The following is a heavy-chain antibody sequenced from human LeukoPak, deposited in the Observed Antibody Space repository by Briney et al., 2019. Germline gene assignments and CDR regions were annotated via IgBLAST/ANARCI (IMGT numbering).Heavy chain of an antibody. D-gene: IGHD3-10*01. V-gene: IGHV3-9*03. CDR1: GFTFSSYA. CDR2: ISWNSGSI. CDR3: AKGDYYGSEYYFDY. Sequence: GGSLRLSCAASGFTFSSYAMSWVRQAPGKGLEWVSGISWNSGSIGYADSVKGRFTISRDNAKNSLYLQMNSLRAEDMALYYCAKGDYYGSEYYFDYWGQGTLVTVSS. J-gene: IGHJ4*02.